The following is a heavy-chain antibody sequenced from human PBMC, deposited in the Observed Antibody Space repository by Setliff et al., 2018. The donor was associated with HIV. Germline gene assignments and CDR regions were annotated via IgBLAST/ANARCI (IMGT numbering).Heavy chain of an antibody. D-gene: IGHD3-22*01. CDR2: IYPGDSDT. CDR1: GYSFTNYW. J-gene: IGHJ2*01. CDR3: ARSPNGYSSSGYVYWHFDL. Sequence: PGESLKISCKGSGYSFTNYWIGWVRQMPGKGLEWMGFIYPGDSDTRYSPSFQGQVTISADKSISTAYLQWSSLKASDTAMYYCARSPNGYSSSGYVYWHFDLWGRGTLVTVSS. V-gene: IGHV5-51*01.